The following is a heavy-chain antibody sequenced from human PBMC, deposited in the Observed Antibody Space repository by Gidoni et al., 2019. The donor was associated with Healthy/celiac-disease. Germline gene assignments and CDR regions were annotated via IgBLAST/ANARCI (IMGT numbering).Heavy chain of an antibody. Sequence: EVQLVESGGGLVKPGGSLRLSCAASGFTFRSYSMTWVRQDPGKGLEWVPSISSSSSYIYYADSVKGRFTISRDNAKNSLYLQMNSLRAEDTAVYYCARDLNYYGDRPFDYWGQGTLVTVSS. CDR3: ARDLNYYGDRPFDY. CDR1: GFTFRSYS. J-gene: IGHJ4*02. CDR2: ISSSSSYI. V-gene: IGHV3-21*01. D-gene: IGHD4-17*01.